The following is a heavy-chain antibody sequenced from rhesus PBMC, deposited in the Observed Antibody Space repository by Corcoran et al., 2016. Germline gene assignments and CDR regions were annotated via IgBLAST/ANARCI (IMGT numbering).Heavy chain of an antibody. CDR3: ARGRPGDY. Sequence: QLQLQASGPGLVKPSETLSLTCAVSGGSISRSQWCWLRQAPGKGLEWMGYIYGSGSSTNYNPSLKSRVTLSVDTSKNQLSLKLSSVTAADTAVYYCARGRPGDYWGQGVLVTVSS. V-gene: IGHV4-169*01. CDR2: IYGSGSST. CDR1: GGSISRSQ. J-gene: IGHJ4*01. D-gene: IGHD1-44*02.